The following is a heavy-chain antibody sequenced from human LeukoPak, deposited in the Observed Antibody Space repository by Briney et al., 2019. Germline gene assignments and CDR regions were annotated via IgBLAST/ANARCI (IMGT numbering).Heavy chain of an antibody. J-gene: IGHJ3*02. CDR1: GGSISGYF. CDR3: ARGWELLSGGAFDI. D-gene: IGHD1-26*01. CDR2: IYYSGST. Sequence: PSETLSLTCTVSGGSISGYFWTWIRQPPGKGLEWIGFIYYSGSTYYNPSLKSRVTISVDTSKNQFSLKLSSVTAADTAVYYCARGWELLSGGAFDIWGQGTMVTVSS. V-gene: IGHV4-59*12.